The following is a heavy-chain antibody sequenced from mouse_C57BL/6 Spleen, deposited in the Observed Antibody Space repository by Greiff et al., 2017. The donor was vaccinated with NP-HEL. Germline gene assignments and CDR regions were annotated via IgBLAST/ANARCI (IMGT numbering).Heavy chain of an antibody. D-gene: IGHD3-2*02. CDR3: ARTAQATAY. Sequence: QVQLQQPGAELVMPGASVKLSCKASGYTFTSYWMHWVKQRPGQGLEWIGEIDPSDSYTNYNQKFKGKSTLTVDKSSSTAYMQLSSLTSEDSAVYYCARTAQATAYWGQGTLVTVSA. CDR1: GYTFTSYW. J-gene: IGHJ3*01. CDR2: IDPSDSYT. V-gene: IGHV1-69*01.